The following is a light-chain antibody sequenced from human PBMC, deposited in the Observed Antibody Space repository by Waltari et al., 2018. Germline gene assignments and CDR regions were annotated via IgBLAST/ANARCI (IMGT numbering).Light chain of an antibody. CDR2: DDN. J-gene: IGLJ6*01. CDR3: GTWDNNLDGNV. CDR1: GANIGLNY. Sequence: SVLTQPPSLSAAPGQRVIISCAGSGANIGLNYVSWYRQVPGTSPKHIISDDNKRPSGIPDRFSGSKSDTSATLVITGLQTGDEAEYYCGTWDNNLDGNVFGSGTQVTVL. V-gene: IGLV1-51*01.